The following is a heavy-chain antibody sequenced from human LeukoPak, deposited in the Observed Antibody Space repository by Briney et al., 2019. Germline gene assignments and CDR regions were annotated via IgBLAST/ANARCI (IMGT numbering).Heavy chain of an antibody. D-gene: IGHD2/OR15-2a*01. CDR3: ARGYVLLDY. CDR1: GFTFSTYA. Sequence: SGGSLRLSCAASGFTFSTYAMHWVRQAPGKGLEYVSATTTNGGSTYYANSVKGRFTISRDNSKNTLYLQMGSLRAEDMAVYYCARGYVLLDYWGQGTLVTVSS. V-gene: IGHV3-64*01. CDR2: TTTNGGST. J-gene: IGHJ4*02.